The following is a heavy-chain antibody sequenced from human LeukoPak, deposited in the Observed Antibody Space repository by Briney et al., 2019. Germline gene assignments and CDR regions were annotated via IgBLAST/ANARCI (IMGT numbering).Heavy chain of an antibody. D-gene: IGHD2-2*01. CDR1: GGSISGYY. V-gene: IGHV4-59*08. Sequence: SETLSLTCTVSGGSISGYYWSWVRRPPGKGLEWIAYIRYSGSTDYNPSLKSRVTISVDTSKNQFSLKLSSVTAADTAVFYCARLNAVVVPAPMDYWGQGTLVTVSS. CDR2: IRYSGST. J-gene: IGHJ4*02. CDR3: ARLNAVVVPAPMDY.